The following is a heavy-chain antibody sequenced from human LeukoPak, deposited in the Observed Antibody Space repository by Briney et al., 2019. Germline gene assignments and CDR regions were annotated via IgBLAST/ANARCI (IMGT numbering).Heavy chain of an antibody. J-gene: IGHJ4*02. CDR2: IIPIFGTA. Sequence: GASVKVSCKASGGTFSSYAISWVRQAPGQGLEWMGGIIPIFGTANYAQKFQGRVTITADESTTTVYMELSSLRSEDTAVYYCARDREYVTTGELEYWGQGTLVTVSS. D-gene: IGHD7-27*01. CDR3: ARDREYVTTGELEY. CDR1: GGTFSSYA. V-gene: IGHV1-69*13.